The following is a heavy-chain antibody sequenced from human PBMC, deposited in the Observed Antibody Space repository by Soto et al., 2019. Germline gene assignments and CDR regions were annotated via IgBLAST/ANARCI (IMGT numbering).Heavy chain of an antibody. V-gene: IGHV3-30*18. CDR2: ISYDGSNK. CDR1: GFTFSDYG. Sequence: QVQLVESGGGVVLPGRSLRLSCTVSGFTFSDYGMHWVRQAPGRGLEWVAVISYDGSNKRYGDPVKSRFNITRDNSQNTLYLQMNSLRAEDTGVSYCAKDHWKQWLGYLDYWGQGALVTVSS. CDR3: AKDHWKQWLGYLDY. D-gene: IGHD6-19*01. J-gene: IGHJ4*02.